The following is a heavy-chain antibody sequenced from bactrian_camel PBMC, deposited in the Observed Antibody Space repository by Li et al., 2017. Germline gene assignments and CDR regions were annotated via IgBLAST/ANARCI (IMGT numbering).Heavy chain of an antibody. Sequence: HVQLVESGGGSVQAGGSLRLSCAVSGYNGYCMAWFRQAPGKEREGVAAIAEGYTYYSNSVKGRFTISQDNAKNTLYLQMNSLKPEDTAVYYCAADPRMVAGDVWSLWGQGTQVTVS. CDR1: GYNGYC. J-gene: IGHJ4*01. V-gene: IGHV3-3*01. CDR2: IAEGYT. CDR3: AADPRMVAGDVWSL. D-gene: IGHD6*01.